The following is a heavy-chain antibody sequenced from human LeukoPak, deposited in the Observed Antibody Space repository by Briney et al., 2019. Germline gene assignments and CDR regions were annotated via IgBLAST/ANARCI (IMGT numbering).Heavy chain of an antibody. J-gene: IGHJ2*01. V-gene: IGHV4-61*08. CDR1: GGSISSGGYY. Sequence: PSQTLSLTCTVSGGSISSGGYYWSWIRQPPGKGLEWIGYIYYSGSTNYNPSLKSRVTISVDTSKNQFSLKLSSVTAADTAVYYCARISPDQENSYWYFDLWGRGTLVTVSS. CDR3: ARISPDQENSYWYFDL. CDR2: IYYSGST. D-gene: IGHD1-14*01.